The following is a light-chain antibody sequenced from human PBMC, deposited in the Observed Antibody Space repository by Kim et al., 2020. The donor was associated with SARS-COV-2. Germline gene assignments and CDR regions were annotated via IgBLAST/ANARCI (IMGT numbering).Light chain of an antibody. J-gene: IGKJ4*01. CDR3: QQLKSYPLT. V-gene: IGKV1-9*01. CDR1: QGISSY. CDR2: TAS. Sequence: IQLTQSPSSLSASVGDRVTITCRASQGISSYLAWYQQKPGKAPKLLIYTASTLQSGVPSRFSGSGSGTDFTLIISSLEPEDFATYYCQQLKSYPLTFGGGTKVEI.